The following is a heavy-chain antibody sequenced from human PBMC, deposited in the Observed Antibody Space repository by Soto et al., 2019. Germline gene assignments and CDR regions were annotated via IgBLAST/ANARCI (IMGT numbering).Heavy chain of an antibody. V-gene: IGHV1-69*04. CDR3: AREVRITMVRGVIYYFDY. D-gene: IGHD3-10*01. Sequence: ASVKVSCKASGGTFSSYTISWVRQAPGQGLEWMGRIIPILGIANYAQKFQGRVTITADKSTSTAYMELSSLRSEDTAVYYCAREVRITMVRGVIYYFDYWGQGTLVTVSS. J-gene: IGHJ4*02. CDR2: IIPILGIA. CDR1: GGTFSSYT.